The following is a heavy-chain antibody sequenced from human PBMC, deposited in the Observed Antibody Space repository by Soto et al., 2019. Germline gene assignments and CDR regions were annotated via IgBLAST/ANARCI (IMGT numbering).Heavy chain of an antibody. J-gene: IGHJ6*02. D-gene: IGHD3-3*01. CDR3: ARLYYDYV. CDR2: ISYDSDTI. V-gene: IGHV3-48*02. CDR1: GFTFGTGS. Sequence: GGSLGLSCSVSGFTFGTGSMHWVRQAAGKGLEWIAYISYDSDTIQYADSVKGRFTISRDNAKNSLYLQTNSLRDEDTAVYYCARLYYDYVWGQGTTVTV.